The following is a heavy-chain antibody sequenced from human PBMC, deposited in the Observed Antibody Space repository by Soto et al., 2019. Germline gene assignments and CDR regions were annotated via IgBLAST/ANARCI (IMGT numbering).Heavy chain of an antibody. D-gene: IGHD3-16*01. Sequence: LRLSCTGSGFPFSAYNINWVRQAPGKGLEWVSSITVGSSHIYQPNSMKGRFTISRDDAKNSVYLQIDSLRDEDTALYYCSRSPEVGVRGAYWGKGTLVTAPQ. V-gene: IGHV3-21*01. J-gene: IGHJ4*02. CDR1: GFPFSAYN. CDR3: SRSPEVGVRGAY. CDR2: ITVGSSHI.